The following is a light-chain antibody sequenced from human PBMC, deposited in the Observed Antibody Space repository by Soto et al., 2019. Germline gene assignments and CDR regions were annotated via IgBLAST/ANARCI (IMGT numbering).Light chain of an antibody. CDR1: QSVSSTL. CDR2: GVS. J-gene: IGKJ1*01. Sequence: EIVLTQSPVALSLSPGERATLSCRASQSVSSTLLTWYQQKPGQAPRLLIYGVSSRATGIPDRFSGSGSGTDFTLTISRLEPEDFEVYFCQHYGDSSWTFGQGTRVEIK. V-gene: IGKV3-20*01. CDR3: QHYGDSSWT.